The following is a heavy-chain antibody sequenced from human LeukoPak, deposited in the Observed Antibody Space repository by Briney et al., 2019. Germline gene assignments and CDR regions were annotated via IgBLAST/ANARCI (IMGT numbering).Heavy chain of an antibody. CDR1: GYIFTSYG. CDR2: INTYNKNT. D-gene: IGHD4-11*01. Sequence: ASVKVSCKASGYIFTSYGFSWVRQAPGQGLEWMGWINTYNKNTNYAEKFQGRVAMTTDTSTSTAYMELRSLRSDDTAVYYCARDLLYSTDPGEYFQYWGQGTLVTVSS. V-gene: IGHV1-18*01. J-gene: IGHJ1*01. CDR3: ARDLLYSTDPGEYFQY.